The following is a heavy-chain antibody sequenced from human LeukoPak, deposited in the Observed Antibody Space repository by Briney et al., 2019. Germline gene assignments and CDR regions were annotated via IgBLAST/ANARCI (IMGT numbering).Heavy chain of an antibody. J-gene: IGHJ4*02. V-gene: IGHV3-23*01. CDR3: AKEVVDIWFGEL. D-gene: IGHD3-10*01. Sequence: GGSLRLSCAASGFTFSSYLMAWVRQAPGKGLEWVSAISIGGETTYYADSVKGRFTFSRDNSKNTLYLQMNSLRAEDTAVYYCAKEVVDIWFGELWGQGTLVTVSS. CDR2: ISIGGETT. CDR1: GFTFSSYL.